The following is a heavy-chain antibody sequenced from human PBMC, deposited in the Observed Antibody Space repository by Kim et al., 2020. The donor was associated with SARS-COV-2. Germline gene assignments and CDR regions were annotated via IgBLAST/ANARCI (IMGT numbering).Heavy chain of an antibody. D-gene: IGHD6-13*01. CDR1: GFTFSSYA. J-gene: IGHJ6*02. Sequence: GGSLRLSCAASGFTFSSYAMSWVRQAPGKGLEWVSAISGSGGSTYYADSVKGRFTISRDNSKNTLYLQMNSLRAEDTAVYYCAKDNGSSSSWTYYYYYYGMDVGGQGTTVSVTS. CDR2: ISGSGGST. V-gene: IGHV3-23*01. CDR3: AKDNGSSSSWTYYYYYYGMDV.